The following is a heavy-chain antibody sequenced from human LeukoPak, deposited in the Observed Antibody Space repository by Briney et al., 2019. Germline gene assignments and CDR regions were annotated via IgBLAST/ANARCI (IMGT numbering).Heavy chain of an antibody. D-gene: IGHD2-2*02. CDR3: ARQYTGIDY. V-gene: IGHV4-39*01. J-gene: IGHJ4*02. CDR2: IYYSGST. Sequence: SESLSLTCTVYGGSISSSTYYWGWIRQPPGKGLEWIGSIYYSGSTYYNPSLKSLVTISVDTSNNQFSLKLSSVTASDTAVYYCARQYTGIDYWGQGTLVTVSS. CDR1: GGSISSSTYY.